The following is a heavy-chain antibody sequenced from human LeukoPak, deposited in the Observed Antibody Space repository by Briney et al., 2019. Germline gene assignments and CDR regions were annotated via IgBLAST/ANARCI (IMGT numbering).Heavy chain of an antibody. CDR2: IYSGGST. Sequence: GGSLRLSCAASGFTVSSNYMSWVRQAPGKGLEWVSVIYSGGSTYYADSVKGGFTISRDNSKNTLYLQMNSLRAEDTAVYYCARDLGVGEQIAGYWGQGTLVTVSS. CDR3: ARDLGVGEQIAGY. D-gene: IGHD3-3*01. V-gene: IGHV3-66*01. CDR1: GFTVSSNY. J-gene: IGHJ4*02.